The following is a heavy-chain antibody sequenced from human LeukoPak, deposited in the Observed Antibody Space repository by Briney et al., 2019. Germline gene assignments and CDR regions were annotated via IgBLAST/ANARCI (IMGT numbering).Heavy chain of an antibody. Sequence: SGGSLRLSCAASGFTFNNYGMHWVRQAPGKGLEWVAFIRYNGNNQYYADSVKGRFTISRDNSKNTLYLQMNSLRAEDTAVYYCASHDYGGNSGYWGQGTLVTVSS. CDR1: GFTFNNYG. D-gene: IGHD4-23*01. J-gene: IGHJ4*02. V-gene: IGHV3-30*02. CDR2: IRYNGNNQ. CDR3: ASHDYGGNSGY.